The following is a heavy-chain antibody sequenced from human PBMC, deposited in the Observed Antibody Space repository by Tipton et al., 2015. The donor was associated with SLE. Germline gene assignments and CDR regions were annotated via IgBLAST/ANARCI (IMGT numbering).Heavy chain of an antibody. D-gene: IGHD6-13*01. CDR1: GYTFTSYG. J-gene: IGHJ4*02. Sequence: QSGAEGRKPGASVKVSCKASGYTFTSYGISWVRQAPGQGLEWVGWISAYNGNTNYAQKLQGRVTMTTDTSTSTAYMELRSLRSDDTAVYYCARDPPSWYGNLCFDYWGQGPLVTVSS. CDR3: ARDPPSWYGNLCFDY. V-gene: IGHV1-18*01. CDR2: ISAYNGNT.